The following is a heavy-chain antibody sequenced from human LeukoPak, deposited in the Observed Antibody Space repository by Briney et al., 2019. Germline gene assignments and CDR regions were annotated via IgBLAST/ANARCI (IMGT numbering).Heavy chain of an antibody. Sequence: SQTLSLTCTVSGGSISSGSYYWSWIRQPAGKGLEWIGRIYTSGSTNYNPSLKSRVTISVDTSKNQFSLKLSSVTAADTAVYYCARAYIAASSLRGFDIWGQGTMVTVSS. CDR2: IYTSGST. J-gene: IGHJ3*02. CDR1: GGSISSGSYY. V-gene: IGHV4-61*02. CDR3: ARAYIAASSLRGFDI. D-gene: IGHD6-6*01.